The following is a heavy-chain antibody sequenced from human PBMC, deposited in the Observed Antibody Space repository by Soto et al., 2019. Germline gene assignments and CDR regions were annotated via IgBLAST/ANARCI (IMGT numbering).Heavy chain of an antibody. D-gene: IGHD5-18*01. V-gene: IGHV4-31*03. J-gene: IGHJ4*02. Sequence: SETLSLTCTVSGGSISSGGYYWSWIRQHPGKGLEWIGYIYYSGSTYYNPSLKSRVTISVDTSKNQFSLKLSSVTAADTAVYYCARDNRGYSYGYYFDYWGQGTLVTVS. CDR1: GGSISSGGYY. CDR3: ARDNRGYSYGYYFDY. CDR2: IYYSGST.